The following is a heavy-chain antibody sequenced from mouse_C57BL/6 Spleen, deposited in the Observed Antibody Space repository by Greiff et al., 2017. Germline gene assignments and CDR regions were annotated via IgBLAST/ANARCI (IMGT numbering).Heavy chain of an antibody. J-gene: IGHJ1*03. CDR3: ARKDSRGYFDV. Sequence: QVQLQQPGAELVKPGASVKLSCKASGYTFTSYWMQWVKQRPGQGLEWIGEIDPSDSYTNYNQTFKGKATLTVDTSSSTAYMQLSSLTSEDSAVYYCARKDSRGYFDVWGTGTTVTVSS. V-gene: IGHV1-50*01. CDR1: GYTFTSYW. CDR2: IDPSDSYT.